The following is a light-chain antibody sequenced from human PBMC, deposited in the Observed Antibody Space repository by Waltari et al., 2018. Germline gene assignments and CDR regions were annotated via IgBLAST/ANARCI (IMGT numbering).Light chain of an antibody. J-gene: IGKJ2*01. Sequence: EIVLTQSPGTLPLSPGDTATLPCRASPRLRVAYLAWYQHKSGQPPRLLIYGASYRATGIPDRFSGSASGTDFTLTISRLEPEDFAVYYCQQYDTSPGTFGQGTKLEFK. CDR2: GAS. CDR1: PRLRVAY. V-gene: IGKV3-20*01. CDR3: QQYDTSPGT.